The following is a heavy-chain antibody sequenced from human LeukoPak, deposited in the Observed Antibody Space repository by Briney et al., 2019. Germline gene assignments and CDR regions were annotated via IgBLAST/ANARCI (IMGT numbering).Heavy chain of an antibody. Sequence: GESLRLSCAASGFTFSSYGMHWVRQAPGKGLEWVAFIQYDGSNKYYADSVKGRFTISRDNSKNTLYLQMNSLRAEDTAVYYCAKDWSLYYYDSSGYGSAFDIWGQGTMVTVSS. D-gene: IGHD3-22*01. V-gene: IGHV3-30*02. J-gene: IGHJ3*02. CDR1: GFTFSSYG. CDR2: IQYDGSNK. CDR3: AKDWSLYYYDSSGYGSAFDI.